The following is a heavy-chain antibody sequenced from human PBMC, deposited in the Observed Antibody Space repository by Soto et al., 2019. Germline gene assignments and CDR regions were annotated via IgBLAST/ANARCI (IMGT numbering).Heavy chain of an antibody. D-gene: IGHD3-9*01. CDR1: GGSISSYY. J-gene: IGHJ5*02. CDR3: ARARQYYDILTGYYSYWFDP. Sequence: ASETLSLTCTVSGGSISSYYWSWIRQPPGKGLEWIGYIYYSGSTNYNPSLKSRVTISVDTSKNQFSLKLSSVTAADTAVYYCARARQYYDILTGYYSYWFDPWGQGTLVTVSS. V-gene: IGHV4-59*01. CDR2: IYYSGST.